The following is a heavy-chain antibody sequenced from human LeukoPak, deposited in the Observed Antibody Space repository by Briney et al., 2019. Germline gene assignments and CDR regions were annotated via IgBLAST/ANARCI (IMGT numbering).Heavy chain of an antibody. V-gene: IGHV3-53*05. Sequence: QTGGSLRLSCAASGFTVSSNYMSWVRQAPGKGLEWVSLILGSGDTRYADSVKGRFTISRDNAKNSLYLQMNSLRAEDTALYYCAKDITPISLGSSGWYSLAFDYWGQGTLVTVSS. CDR1: GFTVSSNY. CDR3: AKDITPISLGSSGWYSLAFDY. J-gene: IGHJ4*02. D-gene: IGHD6-19*01. CDR2: ILGSGDT.